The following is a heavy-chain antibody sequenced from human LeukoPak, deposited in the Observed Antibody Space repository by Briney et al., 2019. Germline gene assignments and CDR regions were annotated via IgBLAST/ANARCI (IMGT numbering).Heavy chain of an antibody. CDR1: GFTFSSYA. V-gene: IGHV3-30*04. J-gene: IGHJ4*02. D-gene: IGHD3-22*01. CDR2: ISYDGSNK. CDR3: ARVRYYYDSSGPLDY. Sequence: PGGSLRLSCAASGFTFSSYAMHWVRQAPGKGLEWVAVISYDGSNKYYADSVKGRFTISRDNSKNTLYLQMNSLRAEDTAVYYCARVRYYYDSSGPLDYWGQGTLVTVSS.